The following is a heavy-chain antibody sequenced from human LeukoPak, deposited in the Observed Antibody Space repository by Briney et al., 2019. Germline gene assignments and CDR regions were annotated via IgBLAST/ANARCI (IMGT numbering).Heavy chain of an antibody. CDR3: ARAGRGLRYFDWLTYDY. J-gene: IGHJ4*02. D-gene: IGHD3-9*01. V-gene: IGHV3-74*01. CDR1: GFTFSNYW. Sequence: PGGSLRLSCAASGFTFSNYWMHWVRQAPGKGLMWVSRINSDGSSTNYADSVKGRFTISRDNAKNTLYLQMNSLRAEDTAVYYCARAGRGLRYFDWLTYDYWGQGTLVTVSS. CDR2: INSDGSST.